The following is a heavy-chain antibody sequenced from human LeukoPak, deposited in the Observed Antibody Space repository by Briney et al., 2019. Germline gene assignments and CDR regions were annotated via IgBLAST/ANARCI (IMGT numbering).Heavy chain of an antibody. V-gene: IGHV3-48*04. CDR1: GFTFSSYW. J-gene: IGHJ6*02. D-gene: IGHD2-2*02. Sequence: SGGSLRLSCAASGFTFSSYWMSWVRQAPGKGLEWVSYISSSGTTIYYADSVKGRFTISRDNAKNSLYLQMNSLRAEDTAVYFCARTWSTSCYTSSCGYGMDVWGQGTTVTVSS. CDR3: ARTWSTSCYTSSCGYGMDV. CDR2: ISSSGTTI.